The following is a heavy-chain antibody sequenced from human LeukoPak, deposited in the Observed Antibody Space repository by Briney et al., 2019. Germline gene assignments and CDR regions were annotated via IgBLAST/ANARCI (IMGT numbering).Heavy chain of an antibody. J-gene: IGHJ4*02. CDR3: ARIVPAANLYFDH. V-gene: IGHV4-59*01. CDR1: GGSINNYY. Sequence: SETLSLTRTVSGGSINNYYWSWIRQPPGKGLEWIGYIYYSGSTNYNPSLKSRVTISLDTSKNQFSLTLSSVTAADTAVYYCARIVPAANLYFDHWGQGTLVTVSS. CDR2: IYYSGST. D-gene: IGHD2-2*01.